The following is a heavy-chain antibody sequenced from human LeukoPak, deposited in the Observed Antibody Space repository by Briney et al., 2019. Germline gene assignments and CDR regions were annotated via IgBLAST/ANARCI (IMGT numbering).Heavy chain of an antibody. CDR2: IYYSGST. D-gene: IGHD3-22*01. CDR3: AKAGVRYFDSSGLYAFDF. CDR1: GGSISSTSYY. J-gene: IGHJ3*01. Sequence: PSETLSLTCAVSGGSISSTSYYWAWIRQPPGKGLEWIETIYYSGSTYHNPSLKSRVTMSVDTSRNQFSLKLSSVDAADTAVYYCAKAGVRYFDSSGLYAFDFWGQGTTVTVSS. V-gene: IGHV4-39*01.